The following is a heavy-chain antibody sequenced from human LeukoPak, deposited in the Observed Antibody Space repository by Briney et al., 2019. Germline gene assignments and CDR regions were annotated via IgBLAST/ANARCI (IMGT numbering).Heavy chain of an antibody. CDR2: ISSSGSTI. Sequence: PGGSLRLSCAASGFTFSDYYMSWIRQTPGKGLEWVSYISSSGSTIYYADSVKGRFTISRDNAKNSLYLQMNSLRAEDAAVHYCVREKWEPPNWFDPWGQGTLVTVSS. J-gene: IGHJ5*02. V-gene: IGHV3-11*01. CDR1: GFTFSDYY. CDR3: VREKWEPPNWFDP. D-gene: IGHD1-26*01.